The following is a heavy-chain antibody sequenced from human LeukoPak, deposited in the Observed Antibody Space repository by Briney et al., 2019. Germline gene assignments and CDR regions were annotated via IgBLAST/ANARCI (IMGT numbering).Heavy chain of an antibody. CDR1: GFTFSSFSSYG. V-gene: IGHV3-30*02. CDR2: IRHDESNK. CDR3: AKGHSGYDIPGWFDP. D-gene: IGHD5-12*01. J-gene: IGHJ5*02. Sequence: GGSLRLSCAASGFTFSSFSSYGMHWVRQTPGTGLEWVAFIRHDESNKYYGDFVKGRFTISRDNSKNTLYLQMNSLRAEDTAVYYCAKGHSGYDIPGWFDPWGQGTLVTVSS.